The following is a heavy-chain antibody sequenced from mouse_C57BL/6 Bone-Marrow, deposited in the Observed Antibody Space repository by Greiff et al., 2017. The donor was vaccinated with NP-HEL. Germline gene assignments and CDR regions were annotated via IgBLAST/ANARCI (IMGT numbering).Heavy chain of an antibody. CDR1: GYAFSSSW. V-gene: IGHV1-82*01. CDR2: IYPGDGDT. Sequence: QVQLKESGAELARPGASVKISCKASGYAFSSSWMNWVKQRPGKGLEWIGRIYPGDGDTNYNGKFKGKATLTADKSSSTAYMQLSSLTSGDAAVYFGARGFDYWGKGTTLTVSS. CDR3: ARGFDY. J-gene: IGHJ2*01.